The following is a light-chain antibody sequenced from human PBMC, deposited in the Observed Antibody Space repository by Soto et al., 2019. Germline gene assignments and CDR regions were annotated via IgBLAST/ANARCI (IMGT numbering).Light chain of an antibody. J-gene: IGKJ3*01. CDR1: QSVSSN. Sequence: DIVMTQSPATLSVSPGERATLSCRASQSVSSNLAWYQQKPGQAPRLLVYGASTRATGIPARFSGSGSGTGFILTISSLQSEDFALYYCQQYNNWPSFTFGPGTKVDIK. V-gene: IGKV3-15*01. CDR2: GAS. CDR3: QQYNNWPSFT.